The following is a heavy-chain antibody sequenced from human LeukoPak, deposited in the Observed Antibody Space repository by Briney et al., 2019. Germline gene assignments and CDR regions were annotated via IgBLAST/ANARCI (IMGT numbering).Heavy chain of an antibody. Sequence: SETLSLTCAVSGYSISSGYYWGWIRQHPGKGLEWIGSIYHSGSTYYKPSLKSRVAISGDTSKNQFSLKLSSVTAADTAVYYCARRVGATEFDYWGQGTLVTVSS. CDR3: ARRVGATEFDY. CDR1: GYSISSGYY. D-gene: IGHD1-26*01. V-gene: IGHV4-38-2*01. CDR2: IYHSGST. J-gene: IGHJ4*02.